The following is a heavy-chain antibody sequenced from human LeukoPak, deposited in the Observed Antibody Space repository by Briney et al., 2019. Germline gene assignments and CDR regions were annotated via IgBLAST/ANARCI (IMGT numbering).Heavy chain of an antibody. D-gene: IGHD6-13*01. CDR2: IWNDGSET. CDR1: GFIFSNYG. CDR3: ARDMGRAWYGPPDY. Sequence: PGGSLRLSYSASGFIFSNYGMHWVRQAPGKRLEWVAVIWNDGSETFHADSVKGRFRIARDNSKNTLYLQMNSLRAEDTAVYFCARDMGRAWYGPPDYWGQGTLVTVSS. V-gene: IGHV3-33*01. J-gene: IGHJ4*02.